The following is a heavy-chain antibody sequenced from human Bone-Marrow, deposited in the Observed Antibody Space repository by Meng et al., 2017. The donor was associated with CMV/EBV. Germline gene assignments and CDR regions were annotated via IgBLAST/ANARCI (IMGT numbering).Heavy chain of an antibody. J-gene: IGHJ4*02. D-gene: IGHD5-24*01. CDR1: GGSISSSSYY. CDR3: ARRGVEVNFDY. CDR2: IYYSGST. V-gene: IGHV4-39*01. Sequence: SETLSLTCTVSGGSISSSSYYWGWIRRPPGKGLEWIGSIYYSGSTYYNPSLKSRVTISVDTSKNQFSLKLSSVTAADTAVYYCARRGVEVNFDYGGQGTLVTVS.